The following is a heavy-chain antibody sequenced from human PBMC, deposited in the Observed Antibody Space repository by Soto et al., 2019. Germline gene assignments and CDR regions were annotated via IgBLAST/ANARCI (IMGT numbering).Heavy chain of an antibody. J-gene: IGHJ6*02. Sequence: EVQLLESGGGLVQPGGSLRLSCAASGFTSSSYGLSWVRQAPGKGLEWVSAISGGDSSTYYADSVKGRFTISRDNSKNTLYLQMNSLRDEDTAVDYCAKDSPVLTVWGQGTTVTVAS. CDR3: AKDSPVLTV. D-gene: IGHD2-15*01. CDR1: GFTSSSYG. V-gene: IGHV3-23*01. CDR2: ISGGDSST.